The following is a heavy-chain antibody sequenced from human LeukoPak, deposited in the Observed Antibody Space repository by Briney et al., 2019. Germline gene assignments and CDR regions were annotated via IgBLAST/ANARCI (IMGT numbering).Heavy chain of an antibody. CDR2: TYYRSTWYN. D-gene: IGHD2-2*01. Sequence: SQTLSLTCAISGDSVSSNSVTWNWIRQSPSRGLEWLGRTYYRSTWYNDYAVSVRGRITVNPDASKNQFSLHLNSVTPEDTAVYYCARRLTQYDCFDPWGQGILVTVSS. V-gene: IGHV6-1*01. CDR3: ARRLTQYDCFDP. J-gene: IGHJ5*02. CDR1: GDSVSSNSVT.